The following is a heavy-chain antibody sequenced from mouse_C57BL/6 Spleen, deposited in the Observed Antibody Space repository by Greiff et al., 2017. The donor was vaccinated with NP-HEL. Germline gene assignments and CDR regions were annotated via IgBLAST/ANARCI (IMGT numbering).Heavy chain of an antibody. CDR1: GYTFTSYW. J-gene: IGHJ4*01. CDR3: ARSHWEDAMDY. Sequence: QVQLQQPGAELVMPGASVKLSCKASGYTFTSYWMHWVKQRPGQGLEWIGEIDPSDSYTNYNQKFKGKSTLTVDKSSSTAYMQLSSLTSEDSAVYYCARSHWEDAMDYWGQGTSVTVSS. V-gene: IGHV1-69*01. D-gene: IGHD4-1*01. CDR2: IDPSDSYT.